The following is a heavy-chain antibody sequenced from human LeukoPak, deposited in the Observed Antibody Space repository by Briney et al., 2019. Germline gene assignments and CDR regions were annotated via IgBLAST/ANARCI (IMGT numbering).Heavy chain of an antibody. J-gene: IGHJ4*02. CDR2: IYYSGST. CDR3: ARESGPPYYFDY. CDR1: GGSISSYY. Sequence: SEILSLTCTVSGGSISSYYWSWIRQPPGKGLEWIGYIYYSGSTNYNPSLKSRVTISVDTSKNQFSLKLSSVTAADTAVYYCARESGPPYYFDYWGQGALVTVSS. V-gene: IGHV4-59*01.